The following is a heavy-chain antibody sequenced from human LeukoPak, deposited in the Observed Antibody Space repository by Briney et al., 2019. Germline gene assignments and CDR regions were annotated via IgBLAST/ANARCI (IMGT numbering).Heavy chain of an antibody. V-gene: IGHV1-18*01. D-gene: IGHD3-22*01. CDR1: GYTFTSYG. CDR3: ARDINYYDSSGYFY. J-gene: IGHJ4*02. CDR2: ISAYNGNT. Sequence: ASVKVSCKASGYTFTSYGISWVRQAPGQGLEWMGWISAYNGNTNYAQKLQGRVTMTTDTSTSTAYMELRSLRSDDTAVYYCARDINYYDSSGYFYWGQGTLVTVSS.